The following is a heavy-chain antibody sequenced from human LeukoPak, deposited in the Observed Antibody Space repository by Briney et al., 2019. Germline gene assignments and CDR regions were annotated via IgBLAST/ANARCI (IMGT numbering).Heavy chain of an antibody. CDR2: IYHSGST. CDR1: GGSISSGGYS. J-gene: IGHJ4*02. CDR3: ASLFTVTNNFDY. Sequence: SETLSPTCAVSGGSISSGGYSWSWIRQPPGKGLEWIGNIYHSGSTYYNPSLKSRVTISVDTSKNQFSLKLSSVTAADTAVYYCASLFTVTNNFDYWGQGTLVTVSS. V-gene: IGHV4-30-2*05. D-gene: IGHD4-17*01.